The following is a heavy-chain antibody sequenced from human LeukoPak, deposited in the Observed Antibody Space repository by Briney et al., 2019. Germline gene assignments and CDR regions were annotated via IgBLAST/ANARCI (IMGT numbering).Heavy chain of an antibody. J-gene: IGHJ4*02. V-gene: IGHV3-53*01. D-gene: IGHD1-14*01. CDR2: LYSDGNT. Sequence: PGRSLRLSCAASGFTVITNDMTWVRQAPGKGLEWVSVLYSDGNTKYAESVQGRFTISRDNSKNTRYLEMNSLSPDDTAVYYCARGVEPLAANTLAYWGQGTLVTVSS. CDR1: GFTVITND. CDR3: ARGVEPLAANTLAY.